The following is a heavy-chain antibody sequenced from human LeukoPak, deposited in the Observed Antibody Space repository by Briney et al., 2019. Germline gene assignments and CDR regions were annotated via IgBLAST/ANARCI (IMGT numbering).Heavy chain of an antibody. Sequence: SETLSLTCTVSGGSISSSSYYWGWIRQPPGKGLEWIGSIYYSGSTYYNPSLKSRVTISVDTSKNQFSLKLSSVTAADTAVYYCARDYSARYYYDSSGIVYWGQGTLVTVSS. CDR3: ARDYSARYYYDSSGIVY. D-gene: IGHD3-22*01. J-gene: IGHJ4*02. CDR2: IYYSGST. V-gene: IGHV4-39*07. CDR1: GGSISSSSYY.